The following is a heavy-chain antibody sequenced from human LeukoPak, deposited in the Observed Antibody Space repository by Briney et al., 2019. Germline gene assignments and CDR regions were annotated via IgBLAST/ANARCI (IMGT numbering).Heavy chain of an antibody. Sequence: PGGSLRLSCAASGFTFSSYEMNWVRQPPGKGLEWIGSIYYSGSTYYNPSLKSRVTISVDTSKNQFSLKLSSVTAADTAVYYCARHSGSSSWYPYYFDYWGQGALVTVSS. CDR1: GFTFSSYE. V-gene: IGHV4-39*01. J-gene: IGHJ4*02. D-gene: IGHD6-13*01. CDR3: ARHSGSSSWYPYYFDY. CDR2: IYYSGST.